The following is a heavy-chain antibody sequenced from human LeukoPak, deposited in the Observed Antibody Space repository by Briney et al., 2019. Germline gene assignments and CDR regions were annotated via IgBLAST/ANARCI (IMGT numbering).Heavy chain of an antibody. CDR2: INPNSGGT. CDR1: RYTFTGYY. D-gene: IGHD4-17*01. Sequence: ASVKVSCKASRYTFTGYYMHWVRQAPGQGLEWMGWINPNSGGTDYAQKFQGRVTMTRDTSISTAYMELSRLRSDDTAVYYCARDGATVTTWYYYYYMDVWGKGTTVTISS. V-gene: IGHV1-2*02. J-gene: IGHJ6*03. CDR3: ARDGATVTTWYYYYYMDV.